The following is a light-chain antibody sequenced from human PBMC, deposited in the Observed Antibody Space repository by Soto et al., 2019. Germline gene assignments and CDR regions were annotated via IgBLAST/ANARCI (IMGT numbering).Light chain of an antibody. V-gene: IGLV1-40*01. CDR2: GNS. Sequence: QSVLTQSPSVSGAPGQRVTISCTGSSSNFGAGYDVHWYQQLPGTAPKLLIYGNSNRPSGVPDRFSGSKSGTSASLAITGLQAEDEADYYCQSYDSSLSGLVFGGGTKVTVL. CDR1: SSNFGAGYD. J-gene: IGLJ2*01. CDR3: QSYDSSLSGLV.